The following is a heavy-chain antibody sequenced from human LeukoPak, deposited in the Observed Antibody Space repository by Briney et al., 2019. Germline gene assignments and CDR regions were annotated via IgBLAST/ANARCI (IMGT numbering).Heavy chain of an antibody. Sequence: PGGSLRLSCAASGLSVSSNYMNWVRQAPGKGLEWVSIIYSGASAYYADSVKGRFTLSRDNSKNTLFLQMNSLRADDTAVYFCARALYSGSSWFPDLWGQGTLVTVSS. CDR2: IYSGASA. J-gene: IGHJ4*02. D-gene: IGHD6-13*01. CDR3: ARALYSGSSWFPDL. CDR1: GLSVSSNY. V-gene: IGHV3-66*01.